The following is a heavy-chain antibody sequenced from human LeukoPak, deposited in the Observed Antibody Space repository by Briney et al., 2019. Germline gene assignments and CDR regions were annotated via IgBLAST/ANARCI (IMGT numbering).Heavy chain of an antibody. D-gene: IGHD3-3*01. V-gene: IGHV4-34*01. Sequence: SETLSLTCAVYGGSFSGYYWSWIRQPPGKGLEWIGEINHSGSTNYNPSLKSRVTISVDTSKNQFSLKLSSVTAADTPVYYCAGGRRDFGSGYTKKYYFDYGGKGTLVTVSS. CDR1: GGSFSGYY. CDR3: AGGRRDFGSGYTKKYYFDY. CDR2: INHSGST. J-gene: IGHJ4*02.